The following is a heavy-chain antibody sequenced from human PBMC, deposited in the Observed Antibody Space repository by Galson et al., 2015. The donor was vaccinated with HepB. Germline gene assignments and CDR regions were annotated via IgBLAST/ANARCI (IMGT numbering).Heavy chain of an antibody. V-gene: IGHV3-66*01. D-gene: IGHD3-22*01. CDR3: ARDMWLRKTVY. CDR1: GFTVNSNY. Sequence: SLRLSCADSGFTVNSNYMSWVRQAPGKGLEWASVIYRGGSTYYADSVKGRFTISRDNSKNTLYLQMNSLRAEDTAVYYCARDMWLRKTVYWGQGTLVTVSS. J-gene: IGHJ4*02. CDR2: IYRGGST.